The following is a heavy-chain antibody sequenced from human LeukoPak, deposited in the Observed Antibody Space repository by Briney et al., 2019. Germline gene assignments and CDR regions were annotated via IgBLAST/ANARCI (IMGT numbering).Heavy chain of an antibody. CDR2: IYPGDSDT. V-gene: IGHV5-51*01. J-gene: IGHJ5*02. CDR3: ARQVSWELLEVDWFDP. Sequence: GKSLKISCKGSGYSFTSYWIGWVRQMPGKGLEWMGIIYPGDSDTRYSPSFQGQVTISADKSISTAYLQWSSLKASDTAMYYRARQVSWELLEVDWFDPWGQGTLVTVSS. CDR1: GYSFTSYW. D-gene: IGHD1-26*01.